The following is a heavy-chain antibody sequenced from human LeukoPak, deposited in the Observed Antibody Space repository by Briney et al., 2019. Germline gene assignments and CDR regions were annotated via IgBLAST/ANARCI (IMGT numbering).Heavy chain of an antibody. D-gene: IGHD2-15*01. CDR2: IYYSGST. J-gene: IGHJ5*02. CDR3: ARDNCSGGSCFFRRGDNWFDP. CDR1: GGPISSSSYY. V-gene: IGHV4-39*07. Sequence: SETLSLTCTVAGGPISSSSYYWGWIRQPPGKGLEWIGSIYYSGSTYYNPSLKSRVTISVDTSKNQFSLKLSSVTAADTAVYYCARDNCSGGSCFFRRGDNWFDPWGQGTLVTVSS.